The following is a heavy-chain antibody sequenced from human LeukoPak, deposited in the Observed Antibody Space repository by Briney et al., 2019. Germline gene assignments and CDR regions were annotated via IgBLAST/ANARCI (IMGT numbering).Heavy chain of an antibody. CDR2: IGTAGDT. V-gene: IGHV3-13*01. CDR3: ARWGRNCSGGSCKGAFDI. D-gene: IGHD2-15*01. Sequence: GGSLRLSCAASGFTFSSYDMHWVRQATGKGLEWVSDIGTAGDTYYPGSVKGRFTISRENAKNSLYLQMNSLRAGDTAVYYCARWGRNCSGGSCKGAFDIWGQGTMVTVSS. J-gene: IGHJ3*02. CDR1: GFTFSSYD.